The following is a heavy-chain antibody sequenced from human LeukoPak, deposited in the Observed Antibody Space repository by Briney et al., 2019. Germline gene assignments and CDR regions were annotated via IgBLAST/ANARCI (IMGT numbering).Heavy chain of an antibody. Sequence: KPGGSLRLSCTASGFTFSSYSMNWVRQAPGKGLQWVSSISSSSSYIYYADSVKGRFTIPRDNAKNSMYLQMNSLRAEDTAVYYCARDEHSSGYHYDPEYFQHWGQGTLVTVSS. V-gene: IGHV3-21*01. D-gene: IGHD3-22*01. CDR3: ARDEHSSGYHYDPEYFQH. CDR2: ISSSSSYI. CDR1: GFTFSSYS. J-gene: IGHJ1*01.